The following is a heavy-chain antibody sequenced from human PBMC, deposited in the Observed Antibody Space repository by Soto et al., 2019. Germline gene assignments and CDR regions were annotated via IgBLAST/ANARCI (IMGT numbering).Heavy chain of an antibody. CDR3: ARGGLGAPLGX. CDR2: TYYRSKWYN. J-gene: IGHJ4*02. Sequence: PLQTLSLNCAISGDSVSSNSGTWNWIRQSPSRGLEWLGSTYYRSKWYNDYELYVKSRITINPDTSKNQFSLQLNSVTPEDTAVYYCARGGLGAPLGXWGQGTRVTV. V-gene: IGHV6-1*01. D-gene: IGHD1-26*01. CDR1: GDSVSSNSGT.